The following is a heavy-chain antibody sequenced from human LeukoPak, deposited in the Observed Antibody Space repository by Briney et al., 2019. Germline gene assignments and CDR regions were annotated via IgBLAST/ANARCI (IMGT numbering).Heavy chain of an antibody. D-gene: IGHD1-1*01. CDR2: INPNSGGT. CDR1: GYTFTGYY. J-gene: IGHJ6*03. CDR3: AREGATGTTDYYYYYMDV. Sequence: ASVKVSCKASGYTFTGYYMHWVRQAPGQGLEWMGWINPNSGGTNYAQKLQGRVTMTTDTSTSTAYMELRSLRSDDTAVYYCAREGATGTTDYYYYYMDVWGKGTTVTISS. V-gene: IGHV1-2*02.